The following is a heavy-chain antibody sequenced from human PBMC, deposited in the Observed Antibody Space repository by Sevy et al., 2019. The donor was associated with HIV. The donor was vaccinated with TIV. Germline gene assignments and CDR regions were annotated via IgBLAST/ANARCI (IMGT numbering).Heavy chain of an antibody. Sequence: GGSLSLSCATSGFTFNIYSMNWVRQAPGKGLEWVSSISSTGNTIYYADSVRGRFTVSRDNAENSLYLQMDSLRAEDTAVYYCARFYDYWGQGTLVTVSS. CDR2: ISSTGNTI. CDR3: ARFYDY. J-gene: IGHJ4*02. CDR1: GFTFNIYS. V-gene: IGHV3-21*01.